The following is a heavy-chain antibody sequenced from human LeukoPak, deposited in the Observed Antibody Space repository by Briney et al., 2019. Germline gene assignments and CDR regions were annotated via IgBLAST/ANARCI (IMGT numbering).Heavy chain of an antibody. Sequence: SETLSLTCAVYGASFSDSYWSWIRQSPEKGLEWIGEINNSGSTSYNPSLNSRVILSVDRSKNQFSLRLTSVTAADTAVYYCARGRYGPRLGNWGQGTLVTVSS. CDR3: ARGRYGPRLGN. D-gene: IGHD3-16*01. J-gene: IGHJ4*02. CDR1: GASFSDSY. CDR2: INNSGST. V-gene: IGHV4-34*01.